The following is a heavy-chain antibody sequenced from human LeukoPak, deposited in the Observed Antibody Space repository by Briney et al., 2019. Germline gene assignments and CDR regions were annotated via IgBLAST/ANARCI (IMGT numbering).Heavy chain of an antibody. CDR2: IYTDGST. CDR3: ARILWYGDYENFDY. D-gene: IGHD4-17*01. J-gene: IGHJ4*02. V-gene: IGHV4-61*02. CDR1: GGSIGSRAYY. Sequence: SETLSLTCTVSGGSIGSRAYYWSWIRQPAGKGLEYIGRIYTDGSTNYNPSLKSRVTISVDTSKNQFSLKLSSVTAADTAVYYCARILWYGDYENFDYWGQGTLVTVSS.